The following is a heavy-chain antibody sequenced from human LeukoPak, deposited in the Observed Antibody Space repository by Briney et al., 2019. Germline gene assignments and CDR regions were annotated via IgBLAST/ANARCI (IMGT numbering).Heavy chain of an antibody. Sequence: PGGSLRLSCAASGFTVSSDYMSWVRQAPGKGLEWVSVIYSGGSTYYADSVKGRFTISRDNSKNTLYLQMNSLRAEDTAVYYCARGGSSGPMDYWGQGTLATVSS. CDR2: IYSGGST. D-gene: IGHD6-19*01. CDR3: ARGGSSGPMDY. CDR1: GFTVSSDY. J-gene: IGHJ4*02. V-gene: IGHV3-66*02.